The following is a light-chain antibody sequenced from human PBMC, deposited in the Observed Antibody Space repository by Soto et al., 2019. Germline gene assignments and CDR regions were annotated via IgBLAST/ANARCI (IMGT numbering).Light chain of an antibody. Sequence: QSALTQPASVSGSPGQSIIISCTGTSSDVGGYNYVSWYQQHPGKAPKLMIYDVTSRPSGVSNRFSGSKSGNTASLTISGLQAEDEANYYCSSYTSSSTLVFGGGTKPPS. J-gene: IGLJ2*01. CDR2: DVT. CDR1: SSDVGGYNY. CDR3: SSYTSSSTLV. V-gene: IGLV2-14*01.